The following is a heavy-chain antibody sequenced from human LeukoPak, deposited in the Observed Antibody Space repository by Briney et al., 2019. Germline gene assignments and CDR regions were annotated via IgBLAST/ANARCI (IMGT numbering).Heavy chain of an antibody. CDR2: INHRGST. V-gene: IGHV4-34*01. CDR3: ARIPISTYGMDV. CDR1: GGSFTGYY. Sequence: PSETLSLTCAVYGGSFTGYYWSWIRQPPGKGLEWIGEINHRGSTSYNPSLKSRLTISVDTSNNQFSLRLRSVTAADTAVYYCARIPISTYGMDVWGQGTTVTVSS. D-gene: IGHD3-3*02. J-gene: IGHJ6*02.